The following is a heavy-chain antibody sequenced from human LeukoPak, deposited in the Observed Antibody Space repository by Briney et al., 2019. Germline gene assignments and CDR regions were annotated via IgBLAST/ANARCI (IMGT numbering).Heavy chain of an antibody. Sequence: SETLSLTCAVYGGSFSGYYWSWIRQPPGKGLEWIGEIYHSGSTNYNPSLKSRVTISVDKSKNQFSLKLSSVTAADTAVYYCARGRFDYGGYFDYWGQGTLVTVSS. V-gene: IGHV4-34*01. J-gene: IGHJ4*02. CDR2: IYHSGST. CDR1: GGSFSGYY. D-gene: IGHD4-23*01. CDR3: ARGRFDYGGYFDY.